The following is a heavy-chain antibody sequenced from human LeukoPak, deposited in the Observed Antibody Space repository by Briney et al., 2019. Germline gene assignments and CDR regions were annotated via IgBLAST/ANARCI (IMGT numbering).Heavy chain of an antibody. D-gene: IGHD1-1*01. CDR3: ARDSNPWNDLPYLDY. CDR2: ISSSSSTI. J-gene: IGHJ4*02. Sequence: GGSLRLSCAASGFTFSSYSMNWVRQAPGKGLEWVSYISSSSSTIYYADSVKGRFTISRDNAKNSLYLQMNSLRAEDTAVYYCARDSNPWNDLPYLDYWGQGTLVTVSS. V-gene: IGHV3-48*01. CDR1: GFTFSSYS.